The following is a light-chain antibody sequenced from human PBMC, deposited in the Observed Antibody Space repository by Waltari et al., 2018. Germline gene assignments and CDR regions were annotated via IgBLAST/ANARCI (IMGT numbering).Light chain of an antibody. CDR2: EVT. J-gene: IGLJ1*01. V-gene: IGLV2-8*01. CDR3: CSHGGSNNFYI. Sequence: QSALTQPPSASGSPGPSVTIPCTGTSSDVGAYNYVPWYQQYPGKAPKLIIYEVTNRPSGVPDRFSGSKSGNTASLTVSGLQADDEADYYCCSHGGSNNFYIFGTGTTVTVL. CDR1: SSDVGAYNY.